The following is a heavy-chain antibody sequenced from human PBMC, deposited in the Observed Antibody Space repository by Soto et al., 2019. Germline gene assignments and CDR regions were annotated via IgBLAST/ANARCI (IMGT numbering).Heavy chain of an antibody. CDR1: GYTFTSYG. V-gene: IGHV1-2*04. Sequence: ASVKVSCKASGYTFTSYGISWVRQAPGQGLEWMGWINPNSGGTNYAQKFQGWVTMTRDTSISTAYMELSRLRSDDTAVYYCADEAFYYGGSVCYYFGGLDSWGQGTLVTVSS. CDR3: ADEAFYYGGSVCYYFGGLDS. CDR2: INPNSGGT. J-gene: IGHJ5*01. D-gene: IGHD3-22*01.